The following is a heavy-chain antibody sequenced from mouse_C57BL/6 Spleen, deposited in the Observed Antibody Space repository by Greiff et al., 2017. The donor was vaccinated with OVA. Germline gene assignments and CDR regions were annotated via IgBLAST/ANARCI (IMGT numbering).Heavy chain of an antibody. D-gene: IGHD1-1*01. CDR1: GYTFTSYW. J-gene: IGHJ4*01. V-gene: IGHV1-5*01. Sequence: VQLQQSGTVLARPGASVKMSCKTSGYTFTSYWMHWVKQRPGQGLEWIGAIYPGNSDTSYNQKFKGKAKLTAVTSASTAYMELSSLTNEDSAVYYCTRYYYGSREDAMDYWGQGTSVTVSS. CDR2: IYPGNSDT. CDR3: TRYYYGSREDAMDY.